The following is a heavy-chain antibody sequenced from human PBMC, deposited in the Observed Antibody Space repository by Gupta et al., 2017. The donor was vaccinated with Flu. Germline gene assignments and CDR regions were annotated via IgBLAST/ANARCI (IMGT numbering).Heavy chain of an antibody. V-gene: IGHV1-8*01. J-gene: IGHJ4*02. CDR3: ERIWDPDNYGYRNKSSFDY. D-gene: IGHD3-16*01. CDR1: GFTFSNHE. CDR2: MNPNSGDP. Sequence: QLQLVQSGAEVKKPVASVRVCCRATGFTFSNHEVSWVRQASGQGLQWMRWMNPNSGDPAYAQMFQGRLTMTRATYINTAYMELSSLTFDDTAVYYCERIWDPDNYGYRNKSSFDYSGQGTLVTVSS.